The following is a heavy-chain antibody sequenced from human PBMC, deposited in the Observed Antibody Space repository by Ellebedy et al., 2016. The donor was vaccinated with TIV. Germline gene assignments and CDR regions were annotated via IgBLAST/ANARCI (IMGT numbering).Heavy chain of an antibody. CDR2: IYQDGGVQ. Sequence: GESLKISCAASGFSFRSYWMSWVRQAPGKGLEWVANIYQDGGVQYYVDSVKGRFTISRDNADNFLFLQMNSLRAEDTAVYYCARRGSYGDYAVQINSWFDTWGRGTLVAVSS. V-gene: IGHV3-7*01. D-gene: IGHD4-17*01. CDR1: GFSFRSYW. J-gene: IGHJ5*02. CDR3: ARRGSYGDYAVQINSWFDT.